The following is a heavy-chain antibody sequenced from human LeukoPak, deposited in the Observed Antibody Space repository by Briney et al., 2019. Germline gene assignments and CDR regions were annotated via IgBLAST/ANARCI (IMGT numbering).Heavy chain of an antibody. CDR1: RFTFSSYA. D-gene: IGHD3-10*01. V-gene: IGHV3-23*01. Sequence: GGSLRLSCAASRFTFSSYAMSWVRQDPGKGLEGVSAISGSGGSTYYADSVKGRFTISRDNSKNTLYLQMNTLRAEDTAVYYCAKYGSGSYYKTSYDYCGQGTLVTVSS. CDR2: ISGSGGST. J-gene: IGHJ4*02. CDR3: AKYGSGSYYKTSYDY.